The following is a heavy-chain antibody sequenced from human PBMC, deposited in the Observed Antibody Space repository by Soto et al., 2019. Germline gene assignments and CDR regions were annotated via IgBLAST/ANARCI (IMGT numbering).Heavy chain of an antibody. CDR3: ARDPQSSPSPQVFDY. Sequence: QVQLLQSGAEVKKPGASVRVSCKASGYSFTRFGISWVRQAPGQGLEWVGRISTYNGNTKYAQKLQARVPVSTDTSTSTAYMELRSLRSDDTAVYYCARDPQSSPSPQVFDYWGQGTLLTVSS. V-gene: IGHV1-18*01. D-gene: IGHD4-4*01. CDR2: ISTYNGNT. CDR1: GYSFTRFG. J-gene: IGHJ4*02.